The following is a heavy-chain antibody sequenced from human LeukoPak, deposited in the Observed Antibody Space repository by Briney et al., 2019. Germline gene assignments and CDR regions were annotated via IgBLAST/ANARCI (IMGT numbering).Heavy chain of an antibody. J-gene: IGHJ5*02. CDR3: ARVGYLRSYSSGWYNWFDP. Sequence: SVKVSCKASGGTFSSYAISWVRQAPGQGLEWMGGIIPIFGTANYAQKFQGRVTITADESTSTAYMELSSLRSEDTAVYYRARVGYLRSYSSGWYNWFDPWGQGTLVTVSS. CDR1: GGTFSSYA. CDR2: IIPIFGTA. D-gene: IGHD6-19*01. V-gene: IGHV1-69*13.